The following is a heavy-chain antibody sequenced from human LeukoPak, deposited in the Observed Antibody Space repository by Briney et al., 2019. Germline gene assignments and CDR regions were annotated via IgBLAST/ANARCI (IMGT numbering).Heavy chain of an antibody. Sequence: SVKVSCKASGGTFSSYAIRWVRQAPGQGLEWMGRIIPILGIANYAQKFQGRVTITADKSTSTAYMELSSLRSEDTAVYYCARNYPAGWYFDLWGRGTLVTVSS. CDR3: ARNYPAGWYFDL. CDR2: IIPILGIA. D-gene: IGHD1-7*01. J-gene: IGHJ2*01. CDR1: GGTFSSYA. V-gene: IGHV1-69*04.